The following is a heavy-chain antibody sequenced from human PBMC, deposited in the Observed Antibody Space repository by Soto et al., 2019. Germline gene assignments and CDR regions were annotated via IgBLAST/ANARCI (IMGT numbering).Heavy chain of an antibody. CDR3: ARDFFDYYDSRRSWFDP. V-gene: IGHV3-21*01. J-gene: IGHJ5*02. D-gene: IGHD3-22*01. Sequence: GGSLRLSCAASGFTFSSYSMNLVRQAPGKGLECVSSISSSSSYIYYADSVKGRFTISRDNAKNSLYLQMNSLRAEDTAVYYCARDFFDYYDSRRSWFDPWGQGTLVTVSS. CDR1: GFTFSSYS. CDR2: ISSSSSYI.